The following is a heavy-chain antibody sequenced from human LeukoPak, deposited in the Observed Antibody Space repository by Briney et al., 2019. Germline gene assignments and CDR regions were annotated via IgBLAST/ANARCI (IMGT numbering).Heavy chain of an antibody. CDR2: IKQDGSAK. CDR3: AREDYISSWYPHYYMDV. CDR1: GFTFSSYW. J-gene: IGHJ6*03. Sequence: GGSLRLSCAASGFTFSSYWMSWVRQAPGKGLEWLANIKQDGSAKYYVDSVKGRFTISRDNAKNSLYLQMNSLRAEDTAVYYCAREDYISSWYPHYYMDVWGKGTTVTISS. V-gene: IGHV3-7*01. D-gene: IGHD6-13*01.